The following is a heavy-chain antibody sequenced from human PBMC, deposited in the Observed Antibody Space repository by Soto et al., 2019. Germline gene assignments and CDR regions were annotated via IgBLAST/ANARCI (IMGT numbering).Heavy chain of an antibody. Sequence: QVQLVESGGGSVKPGGSLRLSCAASGFTFSDYYMSWIRQAPGKGLEWISDISSTGSAIYYADSLKGRFTISRDNARNSLYLQMNSLRAEDTAVYYCARARTFTIFGVVIISYFDFWGQGTRVTVSS. J-gene: IGHJ4*02. CDR3: ARARTFTIFGVVIISYFDF. D-gene: IGHD3-3*01. CDR2: ISSTGSAI. CDR1: GFTFSDYY. V-gene: IGHV3-11*01.